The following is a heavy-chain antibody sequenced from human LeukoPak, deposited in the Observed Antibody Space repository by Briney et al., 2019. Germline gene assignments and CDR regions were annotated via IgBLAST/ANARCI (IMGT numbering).Heavy chain of an antibody. D-gene: IGHD2-2*01. J-gene: IGHJ5*02. Sequence: GGSLRLSCAASGFTFSSYWMHWVRQAPGKGLVWVSRINSDGSSTSYADSVKGRFTISRDNAKNTLYLQMNSLRAEDTAVYYCARGQFRPSIVVVPAATVGWFDPWGQGTLVTVSS. CDR1: GFTFSSYW. CDR3: ARGQFRPSIVVVPAATVGWFDP. CDR2: INSDGSST. V-gene: IGHV3-74*01.